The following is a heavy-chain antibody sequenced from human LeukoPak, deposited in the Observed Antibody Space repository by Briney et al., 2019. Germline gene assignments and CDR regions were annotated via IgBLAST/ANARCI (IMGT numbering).Heavy chain of an antibody. V-gene: IGHV3-7*01. J-gene: IGHJ3*02. Sequence: GGSLRLSCAASGFTFSSYWMSWVRQAPGKGLEWVANIKQDGSEKYYVDSVKGRFTISRDNAKNSLYLQMNSLRAEDTAVYYCARDKSRVVIRNDAFDIWGQGTMVTVSS. D-gene: IGHD3-3*01. CDR2: IKQDGSEK. CDR3: ARDKSRVVIRNDAFDI. CDR1: GFTFSSYW.